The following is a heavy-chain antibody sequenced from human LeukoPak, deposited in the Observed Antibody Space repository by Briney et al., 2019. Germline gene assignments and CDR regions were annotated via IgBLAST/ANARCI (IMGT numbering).Heavy chain of an antibody. J-gene: IGHJ4*02. CDR1: GFTFSSYA. CDR2: ISYDGSNK. Sequence: PGGSLRLSCAASGFTFSSYAMHWVRQAPGKGLEWVAVISYDGSNKYYADSVKGRFTISRDNSKNTLYLQMNSLRAEDTAVYYCATSRVFDHWGQGTLVAVSS. CDR3: ATSRVFDH. V-gene: IGHV3-30-3*01.